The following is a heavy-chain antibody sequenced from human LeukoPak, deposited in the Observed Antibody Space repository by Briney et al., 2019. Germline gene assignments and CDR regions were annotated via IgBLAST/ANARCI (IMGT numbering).Heavy chain of an antibody. V-gene: IGHV4-59*12. CDR3: ARVKPYYDFWSGYYGYNWFDP. CDR1: GGSISSYY. CDR2: IYYSGST. J-gene: IGHJ5*02. Sequence: SETLSLTCTVSGGSISSYYWSWIRQPPGKGLEWIGYIYYSGSTNYNPSLKSRVTISVDTSKNQFSLKLSSVTAADTAVYYCARVKPYYDFWSGYYGYNWFDPWGQGTLVTVSS. D-gene: IGHD3-3*01.